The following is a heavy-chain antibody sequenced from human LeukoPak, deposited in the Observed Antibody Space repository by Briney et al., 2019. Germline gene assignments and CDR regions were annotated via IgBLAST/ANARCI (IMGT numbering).Heavy chain of an antibody. D-gene: IGHD3-10*01. CDR2: IYYSGST. J-gene: IGHJ4*02. V-gene: IGHV4-39*07. CDR3: ARRPGSPPPHFDY. Sequence: SETLSLTCTVSGGSISSSSYYWGWIRQPPGKGLEWIGSIYYSGSTYYNPSLKSRVTISVDTSKNQFSLKLSSVTAADTAVYYCARRPGSPPPHFDYWGQGTLVTVSS. CDR1: GGSISSSSYY.